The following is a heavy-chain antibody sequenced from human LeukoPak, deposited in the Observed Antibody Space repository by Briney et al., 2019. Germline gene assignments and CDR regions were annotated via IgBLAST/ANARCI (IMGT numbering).Heavy chain of an antibody. CDR1: GGSTSSDY. J-gene: IGHJ2*01. CDR3: ARLKLGAYFDL. D-gene: IGHD3-16*01. CDR2: VYNSGDT. V-gene: IGHV4-59*08. Sequence: SETLSLTCTVSGGSTSSDYWSWIRQSPGKGLEWVGYVYNSGDTGKNPSLKSRVTILLDTSKNQCSLKPTSVSAADTAVYYCARLKLGAYFDLWGRGTLVTVSS.